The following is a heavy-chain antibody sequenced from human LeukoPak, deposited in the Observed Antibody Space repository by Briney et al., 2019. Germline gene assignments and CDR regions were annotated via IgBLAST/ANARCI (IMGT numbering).Heavy chain of an antibody. J-gene: IGHJ4*02. CDR2: ISGSGAST. V-gene: IGHV3-23*01. CDR3: AKGRAVEVVAAFNY. Sequence: GGSLRLSCAASGFTFSSYAMRWVRQAPGKGLEWVSAISGSGASTYYADSVKGRFTISRDNSKNTLYLQMNSLRAEDTAVYYCAKGRAVEVVAAFNYWGQGTVVTVSS. CDR1: GFTFSSYA. D-gene: IGHD2-15*01.